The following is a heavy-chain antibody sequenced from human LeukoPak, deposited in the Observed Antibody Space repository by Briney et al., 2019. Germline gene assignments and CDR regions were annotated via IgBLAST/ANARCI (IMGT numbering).Heavy chain of an antibody. D-gene: IGHD2-2*01. CDR3: ARDCSSTSCYYYYGMDV. CDR2: ISAYNGNT. Sequence: GASVKVPCKASGYTFTSYGISWVRQAPGQGLEWMGWISAYNGNTNYAQKLQGRVTMTTDTSTSTAYMELRSLRSDDTAVYYCARDCSSTSCYYYYGMDVWGQGTTVTVSS. J-gene: IGHJ6*02. CDR1: GYTFTSYG. V-gene: IGHV1-18*01.